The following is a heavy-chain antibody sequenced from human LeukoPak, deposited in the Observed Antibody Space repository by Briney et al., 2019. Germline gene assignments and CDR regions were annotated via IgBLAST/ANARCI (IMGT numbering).Heavy chain of an antibody. J-gene: IGHJ4*02. D-gene: IGHD3-10*01. CDR1: GYTFTSYD. Sequence: ASVKVSCKASGYTFTSYDINWVRQATGQGLEWMGWLNPNSGNTGYAQKFQGRVTMTRNTSISTAYMELSSLRSEDTAVYYCARGIRMVRGVIAYWGQGTLVTVSS. CDR3: ARGIRMVRGVIAY. CDR2: LNPNSGNT. V-gene: IGHV1-8*01.